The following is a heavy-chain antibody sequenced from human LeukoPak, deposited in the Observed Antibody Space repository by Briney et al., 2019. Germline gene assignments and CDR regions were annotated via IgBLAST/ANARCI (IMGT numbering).Heavy chain of an antibody. Sequence: PGGSLKLFCAASGFTFSGSAMHWVRQAPGKGLDWVASISYNEKEKYFSGSVKGRFTINRDNSQNTLFLQMNSLRPEDSAVYYCTQDLHYETLTGFQFWGNYFDFWGQGTRVTVSS. CDR2: ISYNEKEK. V-gene: IGHV3-30*04. J-gene: IGHJ4*02. CDR1: GFTFSGSA. CDR3: TQDLHYETLTGFQFWGNYFDF. D-gene: IGHD3-9*01.